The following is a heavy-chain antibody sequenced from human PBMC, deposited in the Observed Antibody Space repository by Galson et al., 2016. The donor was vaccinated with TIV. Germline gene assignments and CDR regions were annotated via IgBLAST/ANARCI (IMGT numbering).Heavy chain of an antibody. J-gene: IGHJ3*02. CDR3: ARGWPGIVGGRDAFDI. Sequence: SLRLSCADSGFTFSMYDMHWVRQATGKRLEWVSGIGTLGDTYYADSVKGRFTISRENATNSLYLHMNSLRAGDSAVYYCARGWPGIVGGRDAFDIWGRGKMVT. D-gene: IGHD1-26*01. CDR1: GFTFSMYD. V-gene: IGHV3-13*01. CDR2: IGTLGDT.